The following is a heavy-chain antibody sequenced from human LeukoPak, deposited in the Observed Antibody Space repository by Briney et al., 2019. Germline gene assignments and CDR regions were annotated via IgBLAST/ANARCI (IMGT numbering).Heavy chain of an antibody. D-gene: IGHD3-3*01. CDR1: GYTPNELS. CDR3: ATLRTILRFLEHPVGAFDI. Sequence: ASVNACWKVSGYTPNELSQHWVRPAPGKGVGWVGGFAPEDGETIYAQKFQGRVTMTEDTSTDTAYMELSSLRSEDTAVYYCATLRTILRFLEHPVGAFDIWGQGTMVTVSS. J-gene: IGHJ3*02. V-gene: IGHV1-24*01. CDR2: FAPEDGET.